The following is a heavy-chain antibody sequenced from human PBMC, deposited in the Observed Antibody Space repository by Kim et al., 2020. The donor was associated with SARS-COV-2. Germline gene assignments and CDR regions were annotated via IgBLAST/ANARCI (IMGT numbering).Heavy chain of an antibody. CDR3: ASERIAAAGTSPFDP. CDR2: ISSSSSYT. V-gene: IGHV3-11*06. CDR1: GFTFSDYY. Sequence: GGSLRLSCAASGFTFSDYYMSWIRQAPGKGLEWVSYISSSSSYTNYADSVKGRFTISRDNAKNSLYLQMNSLRAEDTAVYYCASERIAAAGTSPFDPWGQGTLVTVSS. J-gene: IGHJ5*02. D-gene: IGHD6-13*01.